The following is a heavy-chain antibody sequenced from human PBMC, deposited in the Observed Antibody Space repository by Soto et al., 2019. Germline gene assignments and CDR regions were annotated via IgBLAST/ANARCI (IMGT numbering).Heavy chain of an antibody. V-gene: IGHV3-11*06. D-gene: IGHD4-17*01. J-gene: IGHJ3*02. Sequence: GGSLRLSCRASGFTFSDYDMGWIRQAPGEGLEWMSYISISSSYIYYADSVKGRFTISRDNAKNSLYLQMNSLRAEDTAVYYCARDTPAAPDYVDAFDIWGQGTMVTVSS. CDR3: ARDTPAAPDYVDAFDI. CDR2: ISISSSYI. CDR1: GFTFSDYD.